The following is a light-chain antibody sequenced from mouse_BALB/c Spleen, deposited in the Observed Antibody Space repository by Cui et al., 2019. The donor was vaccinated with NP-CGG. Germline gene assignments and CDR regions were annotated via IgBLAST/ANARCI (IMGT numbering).Light chain of an antibody. J-gene: IGLJ1*01. CDR3: ALWYSNHFV. Sequence: QAVVTLHSALTTSPGETVTLTCRSSTGAVTTSNYANWVQEKPDHLFTGLIGGTNNRAPGVPARFSGSLIGDKAALTITGAQTEDEAIYFCALWYSNHFVFGGGTKLTVL. CDR2: GTN. V-gene: IGLV1*01. CDR1: TGAVTTSNY.